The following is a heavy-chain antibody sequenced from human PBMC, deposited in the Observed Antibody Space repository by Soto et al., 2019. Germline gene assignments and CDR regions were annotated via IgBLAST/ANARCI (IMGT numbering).Heavy chain of an antibody. V-gene: IGHV1-69*13. Sequence: SVKVSCKASGGTFSSYAISWVRQAPGQGLEWMGGIIPIFGTANYAQKFQGRVTITADESTSTAYMELSSLRSEDTAVYYCARSLNWGSRWGLDYWGQGTLVTVSS. CDR1: GGTFSSYA. D-gene: IGHD7-27*01. CDR3: ARSLNWGSRWGLDY. CDR2: IIPIFGTA. J-gene: IGHJ4*02.